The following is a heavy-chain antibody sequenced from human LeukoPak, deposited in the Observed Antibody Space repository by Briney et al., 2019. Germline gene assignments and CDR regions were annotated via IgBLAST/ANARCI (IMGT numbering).Heavy chain of an antibody. D-gene: IGHD5-12*01. Sequence: PGGSLRLSCAASGFTFSSYSMNWVRQAPGKGLEWVSYISSSSSTIYYADSVKGRFTISRDNAKNSLYLQMNSLRAEDTAVYYCASGYSGYGPTEDYFDYWGQGTLVTVSS. CDR3: ASGYSGYGPTEDYFDY. V-gene: IGHV3-48*04. J-gene: IGHJ4*02. CDR2: ISSSSSTI. CDR1: GFTFSSYS.